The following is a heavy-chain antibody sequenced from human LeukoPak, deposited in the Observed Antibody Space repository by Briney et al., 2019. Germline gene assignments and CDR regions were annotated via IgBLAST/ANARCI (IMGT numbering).Heavy chain of an antibody. CDR1: GYTFTGYY. V-gene: IGHV1-2*02. CDR3: ARAYGSTSCPDY. Sequence: ASVKVSCKASGYTFTGYYMHWVRQAPGQGLEWMGWINPNSGGTNYAQKFQGRVTMTRDTSISTAYMELSRLRSDDTAVYYCARAYGSTSCPDYWGQGTLVTVSS. CDR2: INPNSGGT. J-gene: IGHJ4*02. D-gene: IGHD2-2*01.